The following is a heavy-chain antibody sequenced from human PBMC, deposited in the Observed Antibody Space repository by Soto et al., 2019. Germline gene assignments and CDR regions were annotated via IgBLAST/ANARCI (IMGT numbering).Heavy chain of an antibody. J-gene: IGHJ5*02. V-gene: IGHV4-31*03. CDR3: ARCSLVVVPAPGFDP. Sequence: SETLSLTCTVSGGSISSGGYYWGWIRQHPGKGLEWIGYIYYSGTTYYNPSLKSRVTISVDTSKNQFSLKLSSVSAADTALYYCARCSLVVVPAPGFDPWGRGTLVTVSS. CDR1: GGSISSGGYY. CDR2: IYYSGTT. D-gene: IGHD2-2*01.